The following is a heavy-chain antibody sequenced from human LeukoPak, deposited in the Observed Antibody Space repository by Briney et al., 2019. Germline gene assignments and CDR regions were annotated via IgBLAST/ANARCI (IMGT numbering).Heavy chain of an antibody. J-gene: IGHJ4*02. CDR1: GYTFTSYY. D-gene: IGHD3-22*01. Sequence: ASVKVSCKASGYTFTSYYMHWVRQAPGQGLEWMGIINPSGGSTNYAQKFQGRVTMTRDMSTSTVYMELSSVRSEDTAVYYCAREPFADYDSSGNLPSPFDYWGQGTLVTVSS. CDR3: AREPFADYDSSGNLPSPFDY. CDR2: INPSGGST. V-gene: IGHV1-46*01.